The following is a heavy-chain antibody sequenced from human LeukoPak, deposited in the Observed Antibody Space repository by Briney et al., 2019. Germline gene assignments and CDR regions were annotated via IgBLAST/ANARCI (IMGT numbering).Heavy chain of an antibody. CDR2: IYTSGST. D-gene: IGHD3-3*01. CDR1: GGSISSYY. J-gene: IGHJ6*03. V-gene: IGHV4-4*09. CDR3: ARLMYYDFWSGYYSPYYYYYMDV. Sequence: PSETLSLTCTVSGGSISSYYWSWIRQSPGKGLEWIGYIYTSGSTNYNPSLKSRVTISVVTSKNQFSLKLSSVTAADTAVYYCARLMYYDFWSGYYSPYYYYYMDVWGKGTTVTVSS.